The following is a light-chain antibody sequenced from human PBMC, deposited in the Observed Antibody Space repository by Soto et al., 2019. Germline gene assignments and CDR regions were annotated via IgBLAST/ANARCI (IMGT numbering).Light chain of an antibody. CDR1: QSVSSSY. V-gene: IGKV3-11*01. CDR2: DAS. Sequence: EIVLTQSPGTLSLSPGERATLSCRASQSVSSSYLAWYQQKPGQAPRLVIYDASNRATGIPARFSGSGSGTDFTLTISTLEPEDFAVYYCQQRSNWPITFGQGTRLESK. J-gene: IGKJ5*01. CDR3: QQRSNWPIT.